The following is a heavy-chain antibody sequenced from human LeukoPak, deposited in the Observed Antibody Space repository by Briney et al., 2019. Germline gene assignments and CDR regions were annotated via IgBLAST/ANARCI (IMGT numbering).Heavy chain of an antibody. D-gene: IGHD6-13*01. Sequence: ASVKVSCKASGYTFTGYYMHWVRQAPGQGLEWMGWINPNSGGTNYAQSFQGRVTVTRDTSISTAYMQLSRLRSDDTAMYYCARGPKQQLVDYWGQGTLVTVSS. V-gene: IGHV1-2*02. CDR1: GYTFTGYY. J-gene: IGHJ4*02. CDR3: ARGPKQQLVDY. CDR2: INPNSGGT.